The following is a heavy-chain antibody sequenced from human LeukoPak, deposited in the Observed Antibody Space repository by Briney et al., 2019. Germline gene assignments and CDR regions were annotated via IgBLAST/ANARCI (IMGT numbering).Heavy chain of an antibody. CDR3: ATTRRLPLLGFDS. D-gene: IGHD2-15*01. V-gene: IGHV1-8*01. CDR2: VNPNSGTA. J-gene: IGHJ5*01. CDR1: GWPFSTHD. Sequence: ASVKVSCKASGWPFSTHDINWVRQSTGQGLEWLGWVNPNSGTAGYAQKFQGGVAMTRDSSISTAYLELNSLRSEDTAVYFCATTRRLPLLGFDSWGQGTLVTVSS.